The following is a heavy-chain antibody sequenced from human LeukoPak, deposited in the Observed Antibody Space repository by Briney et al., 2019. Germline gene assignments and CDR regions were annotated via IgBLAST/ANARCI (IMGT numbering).Heavy chain of an antibody. J-gene: IGHJ4*02. D-gene: IGHD6-19*01. Sequence: PGGSLRFSCAASGFTVSSNYMSWVRQAPGKGLEWVSVIYSGGSTYYADSVKGRFTISRDNSKNTLYLQMNSLRAEDTAVYYCARQSIAVAGRDYWGQGTLVTVSS. CDR2: IYSGGST. V-gene: IGHV3-66*04. CDR3: ARQSIAVAGRDY. CDR1: GFTVSSNY.